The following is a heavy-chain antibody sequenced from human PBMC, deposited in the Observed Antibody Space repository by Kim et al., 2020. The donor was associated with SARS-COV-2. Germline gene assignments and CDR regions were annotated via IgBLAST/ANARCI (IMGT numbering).Heavy chain of an antibody. J-gene: IGHJ4*02. CDR3: AKDLLRYCSGGSCYSGDY. CDR1: GFTFSSYA. D-gene: IGHD2-15*01. CDR2: ISGSGGST. V-gene: IGHV3-23*01. Sequence: GGSLRLSCAASGFTFSSYAMSWVRQAPGKGLEWVSAISGSGGSTYYADSVKGRFTISRDNSKNTLYLQMNSLRAEDTAVYYCAKDLLRYCSGGSCYSGDYWGQGTLVTVSS.